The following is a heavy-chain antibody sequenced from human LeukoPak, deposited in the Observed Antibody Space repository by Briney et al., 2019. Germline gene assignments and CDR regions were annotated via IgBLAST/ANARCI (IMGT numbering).Heavy chain of an antibody. D-gene: IGHD3-22*01. CDR1: GGSISTGGYY. CDR2: ISYSGTT. Sequence: PSETLSLTCTVSGGSISTGGYYWSWIRQHPGKGLEWIGYISYSGTTYYNPSLRSRVTLSVDTSNNQFSLRLSSVTAADTALYYCARHYDLYYYTDVWGKGTTVTVSS. CDR3: ARHYDLYYYTDV. V-gene: IGHV4-31*03. J-gene: IGHJ6*03.